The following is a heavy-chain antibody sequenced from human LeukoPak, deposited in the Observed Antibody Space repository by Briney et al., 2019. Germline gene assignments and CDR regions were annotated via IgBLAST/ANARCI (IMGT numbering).Heavy chain of an antibody. CDR3: AKSITVAEKIDF. V-gene: IGHV3-23*01. CDR2: ISGSGGST. CDR1: GFTFSSYA. D-gene: IGHD6-19*01. Sequence: GGSLRLSCAASGFTFSSYAMSWVRQAPGKGLEWVSDISGSGGSTYYADSVKGRSTISRDNSKNTLYLQMNSLRAEDTAVYYCAKSITVAEKIDFWGQGTLVTVSS. J-gene: IGHJ4*02.